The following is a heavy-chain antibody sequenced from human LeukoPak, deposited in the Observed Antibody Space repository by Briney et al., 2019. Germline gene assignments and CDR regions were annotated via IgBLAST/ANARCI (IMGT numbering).Heavy chain of an antibody. J-gene: IGHJ4*02. CDR3: ARQVATSFDY. D-gene: IGHD5-24*01. V-gene: IGHV3-74*01. CDR1: GFTFSNYW. CDR2: MNSDGSST. Sequence: GGSLRLSCAASGFTFSNYWVHWVRQAPGKGLVWVSRMNSDGSSTNYADSVKGRYTTSRDNAKNTLYLQMNSLRDEDTAVYYCARQVATSFDYWGQGTLVTVSS.